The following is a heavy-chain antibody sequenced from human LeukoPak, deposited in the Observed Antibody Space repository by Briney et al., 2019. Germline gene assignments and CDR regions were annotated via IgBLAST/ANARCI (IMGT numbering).Heavy chain of an antibody. CDR1: GFTFSSYA. Sequence: GGSLRLSCAASGFTFSSYAMSWVRQAPGKGLEWSPPITGSGGSSGSTYYADSVKGRFTISRDNSKNTLYLQMNCLRAEDTAVYYCAKEPFRPPQWPGGWGQGTLVTVSS. D-gene: IGHD6-19*01. J-gene: IGHJ4*02. CDR2: ITGSGGSSGST. V-gene: IGHV3-23*01. CDR3: AKEPFRPPQWPGG.